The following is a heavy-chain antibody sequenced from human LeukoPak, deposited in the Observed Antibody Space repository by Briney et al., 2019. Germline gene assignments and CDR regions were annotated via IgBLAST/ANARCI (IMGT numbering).Heavy chain of an antibody. D-gene: IGHD2-15*01. V-gene: IGHV3-53*01. J-gene: IGHJ4*02. Sequence: PGGSLRLSCKVSGFTFSSNSWSWVRQAPGKGLEWVSFISSGGNTDHSDSVTGRFTISRDNSKNTLYLQMNSLRAEDTAIYYCARRAGEYSHPYDYWGQGTLVTVSS. CDR2: ISSGGNT. CDR1: GFTFSSNS. CDR3: ARRAGEYSHPYDY.